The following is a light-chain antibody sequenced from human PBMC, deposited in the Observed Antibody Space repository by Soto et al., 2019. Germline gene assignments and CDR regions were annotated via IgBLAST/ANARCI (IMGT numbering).Light chain of an antibody. V-gene: IGKV3-20*01. Sequence: EIVLTQSPGTLSLSPGERATLSCRASQSVSSSYLDWYQQKPGQAPRLLIYGASSRATGIPDRFSGSGSGTDFTLTISRLEPEDCAVYYCQQYGSSPLTFGGGTKVEIK. J-gene: IGKJ4*01. CDR3: QQYGSSPLT. CDR1: QSVSSSY. CDR2: GAS.